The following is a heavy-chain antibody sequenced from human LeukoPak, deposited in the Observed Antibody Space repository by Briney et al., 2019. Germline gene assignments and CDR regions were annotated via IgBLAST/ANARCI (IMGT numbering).Heavy chain of an antibody. J-gene: IGHJ4*02. D-gene: IGHD4-23*01. CDR2: IYYSGST. Sequence: SETLSLTCTVSGGSISSYYWSWIRQPPGKGLEWIGYIYYSGSTNYNPSLKSRVTISVDTSKNQFSLKLSSVTAADTAVYYCASGGNTENFDYWGQGTLVTVSS. CDR3: ASGGNTENFDY. V-gene: IGHV4-59*01. CDR1: GGSISSYY.